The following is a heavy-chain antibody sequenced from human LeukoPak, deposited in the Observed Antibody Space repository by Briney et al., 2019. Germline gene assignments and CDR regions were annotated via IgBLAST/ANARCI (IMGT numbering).Heavy chain of an antibody. J-gene: IGHJ4*02. Sequence: AGGSLRLSCAASGFTLSSYNMNWVRQAPGKGLEWISYITTSIDIISYADSEKGRFTISRDNAKNSLYLQMDSLRDEDTAVYYCVRDHNYYFGYWGQGILVTVSA. CDR1: GFTLSSYN. V-gene: IGHV3-48*02. CDR3: VRDHNYYFGY. CDR2: ITTSIDII.